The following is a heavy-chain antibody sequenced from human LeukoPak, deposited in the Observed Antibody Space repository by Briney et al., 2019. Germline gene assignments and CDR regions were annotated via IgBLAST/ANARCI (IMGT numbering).Heavy chain of an antibody. V-gene: IGHV3-9*01. J-gene: IGHJ4*02. CDR2: ISWNSGSI. Sequence: GGSLRLSCAASGFTFDDYAMHWVRQAPGKGLEWVSGISWNSGSIGYADSVKGRFTISRDNAKNSLYLQMNSLRAEDTALYYCAKAVTYYYDSSGYYYLDYWGQGTLVTVSS. D-gene: IGHD3-22*01. CDR3: AKAVTYYYDSSGYYYLDY. CDR1: GFTFDDYA.